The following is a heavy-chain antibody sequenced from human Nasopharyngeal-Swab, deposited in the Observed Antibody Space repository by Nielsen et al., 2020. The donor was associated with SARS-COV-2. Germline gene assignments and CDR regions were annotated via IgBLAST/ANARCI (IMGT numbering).Heavy chain of an antibody. D-gene: IGHD1-26*01. V-gene: IGHV4-30-4*01. CDR1: GGSISSGDYY. J-gene: IGHJ6*02. CDR2: IYYSGST. CDR3: ARGLIVGATIGGMDV. Sequence: SETLSLTCTVSGGSISSGDYYWSWIRQPPGKGLEWIGYIYYSGSTYYNPSLKSRVTISVDTSKNQFSLKLSSVTAADTAVYYCARGLIVGATIGGMDVWGQGTTVTVSS.